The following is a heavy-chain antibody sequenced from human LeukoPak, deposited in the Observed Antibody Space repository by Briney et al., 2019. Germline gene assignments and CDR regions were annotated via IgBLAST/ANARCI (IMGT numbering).Heavy chain of an antibody. Sequence: GGSLRLSCAASGFTFSSYWMHCVRQAPGKGLLWLSHITSEGSNTHSADSVKGRFTTSRDNAKNTLYLQMSSLRVEDTAIYYCVKDDSRGGAFHIWGQGTLVTVSS. V-gene: IGHV3-74*01. J-gene: IGHJ3*02. D-gene: IGHD2-21*02. CDR3: VKDDSRGGAFHI. CDR2: ITSEGSNT. CDR1: GFTFSSYW.